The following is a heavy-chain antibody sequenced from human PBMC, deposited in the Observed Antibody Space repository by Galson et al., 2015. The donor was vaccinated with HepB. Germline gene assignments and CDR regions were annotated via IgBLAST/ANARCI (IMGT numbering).Heavy chain of an antibody. D-gene: IGHD2-21*02. CDR3: ARFPIYCGGDCYPDY. CDR1: GFTFSLYW. CDR2: IKQDGSEK. J-gene: IGHJ4*02. V-gene: IGHV3-7*01. Sequence: SLRLSCAASGFTFSLYWMIWVRQAPGKGLEWLANIKQDGSEKYYVDSVKGRFTISRDNAKNSLCLQMNSLRAEDTAVYYCARFPIYCGGDCYPDYWGQGTLVTVSS.